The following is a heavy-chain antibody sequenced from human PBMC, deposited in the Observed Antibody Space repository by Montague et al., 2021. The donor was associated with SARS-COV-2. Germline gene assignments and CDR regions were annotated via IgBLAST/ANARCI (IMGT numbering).Heavy chain of an antibody. J-gene: IGHJ6*02. Sequence: SETLSLTCTVSGGSISSSSYYWGGIRQPPGKGLEWIGGIYYSGSTYYNPSLKSRVTISVDTSKNQFSLKLSSVTAADTAVYYCARVGRQQLVRLSGMDVWGQGTTVTVSS. CDR2: IYYSGST. D-gene: IGHD6-13*01. CDR1: GGSISSSSYY. V-gene: IGHV4-39*07. CDR3: ARVGRQQLVRLSGMDV.